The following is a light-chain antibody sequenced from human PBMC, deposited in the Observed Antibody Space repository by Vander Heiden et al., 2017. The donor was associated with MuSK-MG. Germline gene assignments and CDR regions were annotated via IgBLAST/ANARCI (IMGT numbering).Light chain of an antibody. CDR1: QSISSY. Sequence: IVLTQSPATLSLSPGERATLSCRASQSISSYLAWYQQKPGQAPRLLIYDASNRATAIPARFRRRPSGADFTLTIRSLEHEDFAVYYSQDRSQWAPTFPGASKA. V-gene: IGKV3-11*01. J-gene: IGKJ4*01. CDR2: DAS. CDR3: QDRSQWAPT.